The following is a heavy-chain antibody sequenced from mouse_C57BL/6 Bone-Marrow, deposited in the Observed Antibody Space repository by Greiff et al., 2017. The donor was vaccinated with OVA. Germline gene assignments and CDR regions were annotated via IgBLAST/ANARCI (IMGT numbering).Heavy chain of an antibody. CDR3: ARCSYGSSYRYWYFDV. J-gene: IGHJ1*03. CDR2: IHPNSGST. V-gene: IGHV1-64*01. D-gene: IGHD1-1*01. Sequence: QVQLQQPGAELVKPGASVKLSCKASGYTFTSYWMHWVKQRPGQGLEWIGMIHPNSGSTNYNEKFKSKATLTVDKSSSTAYMQLSSLTSEDSAVYYCARCSYGSSYRYWYFDVWGTGTTVTVAS. CDR1: GYTFTSYW.